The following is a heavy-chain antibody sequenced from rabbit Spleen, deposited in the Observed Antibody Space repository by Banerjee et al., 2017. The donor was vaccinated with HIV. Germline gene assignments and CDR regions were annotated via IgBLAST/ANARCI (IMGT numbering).Heavy chain of an antibody. Sequence: EESGGDLVKPEGSLTLTCTASLFSFSSNHWICWVRQAPGKGLEWIACIDTGSRDFTYYATWAKGRFTISKTSSTTVTLQMTSLTVADTATYFCARDTGTSFSTYGMDLWGPGTLVTVS. CDR1: LFSFSSNHW. D-gene: IGHD8-1*01. J-gene: IGHJ6*01. CDR2: IDTGSRDFT. CDR3: ARDTGTSFSTYGMDL. V-gene: IGHV1S45*01.